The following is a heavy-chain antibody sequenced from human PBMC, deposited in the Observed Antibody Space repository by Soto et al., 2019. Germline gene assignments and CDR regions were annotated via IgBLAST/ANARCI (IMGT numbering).Heavy chain of an antibody. Sequence: PGGSLRLSCAASGFTFSSYSMNWVRQAPGKGLEWVSSISSSSSYIYYADSVKGRFTISRDNAKNSLYLQMNSLRADDTAVYYCAREAQDYDILTGYYNPKHDYYGMDGWGQGTTVTVSS. J-gene: IGHJ6*02. CDR3: AREAQDYDILTGYYNPKHDYYGMDG. CDR1: GFTFSSYS. D-gene: IGHD3-9*01. V-gene: IGHV3-21*01. CDR2: ISSSSSYI.